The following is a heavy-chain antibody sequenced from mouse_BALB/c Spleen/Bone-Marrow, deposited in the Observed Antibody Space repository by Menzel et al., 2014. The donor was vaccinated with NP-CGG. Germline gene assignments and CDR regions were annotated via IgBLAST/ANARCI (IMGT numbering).Heavy chain of an antibody. J-gene: IGHJ4*01. CDR3: ARFGYDYALDY. Sequence: EVKLVESGPSLVKPSQTLSLTCSVTGDSTTSGYWNWIRKFPGNKLEYMGYISYSGSTYYNPSLKSRISITRDTSKNQYYLQLKSVTTEDTATYYCARFGYDYALDYWGQGTSVTVSS. D-gene: IGHD2-2*01. CDR2: ISYSGST. CDR1: GDSTTSGY. V-gene: IGHV3-8*02.